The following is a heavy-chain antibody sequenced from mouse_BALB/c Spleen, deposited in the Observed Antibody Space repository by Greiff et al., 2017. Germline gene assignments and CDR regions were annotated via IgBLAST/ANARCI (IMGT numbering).Heavy chain of an antibody. V-gene: IGHV1S56*01. Sequence: QVQLKQSGPELVKPGASVRISCKASGYTFTSYYIHWVKQRPGQGLEWIGWIYPGNVNTKYNEKFKGKATLTADKSSSTAYMQLSSLTSEDSAVYFCARGGGFYYYGSSYWYFDVWGAGTTVTVSS. CDR2: IYPGNVNT. CDR1: GYTFTSYY. CDR3: ARGGGFYYYGSSYWYFDV. J-gene: IGHJ1*01. D-gene: IGHD1-1*01.